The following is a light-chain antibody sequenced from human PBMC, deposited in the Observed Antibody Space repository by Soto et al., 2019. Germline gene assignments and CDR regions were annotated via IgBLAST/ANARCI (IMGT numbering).Light chain of an antibody. V-gene: IGLV3-25*03. CDR3: QSADSGDSSAPYYVL. Sequence: SYELTQPPSVSVSPGQTARITCSGDALPNQYAYWYQQKPGQAPVLLIYKDSERPSGIPERFSGSTSGTTVTLSITGVQAADEADYYCQSADSGDSSAPYYVLFGGGTKLTVL. CDR2: KDS. J-gene: IGLJ2*01. CDR1: ALPNQY.